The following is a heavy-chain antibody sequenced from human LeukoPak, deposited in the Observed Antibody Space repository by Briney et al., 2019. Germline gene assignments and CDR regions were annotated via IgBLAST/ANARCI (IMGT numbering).Heavy chain of an antibody. CDR1: GYIFTSYD. Sequence: GASVRVSCKASGYIFTSYDICWVRQAPGQWLEWMGWISAYNGNTNYAQKLQGRVTMTTDTSTSTAYMELRSLRSDDTAVYYCARDILRFLEWLLYPDYWGQGTLVTVSS. CDR3: ARDILRFLEWLLYPDY. V-gene: IGHV1-18*01. J-gene: IGHJ4*02. CDR2: ISAYNGNT. D-gene: IGHD3-3*01.